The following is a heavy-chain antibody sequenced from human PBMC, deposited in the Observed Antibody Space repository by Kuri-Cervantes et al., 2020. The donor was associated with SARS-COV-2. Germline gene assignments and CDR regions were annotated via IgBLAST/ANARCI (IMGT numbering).Heavy chain of an antibody. D-gene: IGHD4-17*01. J-gene: IGHJ4*02. V-gene: IGHV4-30-4*08. CDR2: IYYSGST. CDR3: ASAPSGGDYFVFDY. CDR1: GFSLSTSGMC. Sequence: SGPTLVKPTQTLTLTCTFSGFSLSTSGMCVSWIRQPPGKGLEWIGYIYYSGSTYYNPSLKSRVTISVDTSKNQFSLKLSSVTAADTAVYYCASAPSGGDYFVFDYWGQGTLVTVSS.